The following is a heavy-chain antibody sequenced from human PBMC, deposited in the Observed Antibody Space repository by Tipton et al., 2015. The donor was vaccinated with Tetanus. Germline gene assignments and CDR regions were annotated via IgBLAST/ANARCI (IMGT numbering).Heavy chain of an antibody. CDR3: ARHGWGTSYSWFDP. V-gene: IGHV5-51*01. CDR1: GYNFATFW. Sequence: VQLVQSGAEVKKPGESLTISCKASGYNFATFWIGWVRQKPGKGLEWMGIIHPGDSSVRYSPTFEGQVTFSADRSTTTAYLQWDRLKVSDSATYFCARHGWGTSYSWFDPWGQGTLVTVSS. J-gene: IGHJ5*02. D-gene: IGHD3-10*01. CDR2: IHPGDSSV.